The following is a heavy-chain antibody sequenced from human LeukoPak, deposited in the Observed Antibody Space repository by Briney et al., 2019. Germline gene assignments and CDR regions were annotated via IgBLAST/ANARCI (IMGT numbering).Heavy chain of an antibody. CDR1: GFTFSSYW. CDR2: IKQDGSEK. CDR3: ARDQVGPRRWIWAAAGTDY. V-gene: IGHV3-7*01. Sequence: GGSLRLSCAASGFTFSSYWMSWVRQAPGKGPEWVANIKQDGSEKYYVDSVKGRFTISRDNAKNSLYLQMNSLRAEDTAVYYCARDQVGPRRWIWAAAGTDYWGQGTLVTVSS. D-gene: IGHD6-13*01. J-gene: IGHJ4*02.